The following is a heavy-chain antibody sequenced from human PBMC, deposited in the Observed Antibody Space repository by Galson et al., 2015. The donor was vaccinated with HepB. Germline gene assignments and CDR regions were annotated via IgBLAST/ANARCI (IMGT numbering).Heavy chain of an antibody. CDR2: MRFDGSYK. Sequence: SLRLSCAAPGLSLSNYDMHWVRQAPGKGLEWVAFMRFDGSYKFYAESVKGRFTVSRDNSKNTLFLQMNSLRPEDTAVYYCAKLSIEWRRFANNDYWGQGTLVAVSS. CDR3: AKLSIEWRRFANNDY. CDR1: GLSLSNYD. J-gene: IGHJ4*02. D-gene: IGHD5-12*01. V-gene: IGHV3-30*02.